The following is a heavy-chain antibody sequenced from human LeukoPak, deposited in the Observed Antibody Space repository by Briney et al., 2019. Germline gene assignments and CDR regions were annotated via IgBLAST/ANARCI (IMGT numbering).Heavy chain of an antibody. CDR2: INAGNGNT. V-gene: IGHV1-3*01. D-gene: IGHD1-26*01. Sequence: GASVNVSCKASGYTFTSYAMHWVRQAPGQRLEWMGWINAGNGNTKYSQKFQGRVTITRDTSASTAYMELSSLRSEDTAVYYCARESVGARGFFDYWGQGTLVTVSS. CDR3: ARESVGARGFFDY. J-gene: IGHJ4*02. CDR1: GYTFTSYA.